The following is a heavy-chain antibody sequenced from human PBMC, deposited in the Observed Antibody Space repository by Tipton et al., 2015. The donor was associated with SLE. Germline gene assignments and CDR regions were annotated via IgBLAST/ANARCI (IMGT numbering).Heavy chain of an antibody. CDR2: IYYSGST. CDR1: GGSISSHY. D-gene: IGHD3-22*01. J-gene: IGHJ4*02. Sequence: TLSLTCTVSGGSISSHYWSWIRQPPGKGPEWIGYIYYSGSTNYNPSLKSRVTISVDTSKNQFSLKLSSVTAADTAVYYCARDLALYDSSGYFDYWGQGTLVTVSS. CDR3: ARDLALYDSSGYFDY. V-gene: IGHV4-59*11.